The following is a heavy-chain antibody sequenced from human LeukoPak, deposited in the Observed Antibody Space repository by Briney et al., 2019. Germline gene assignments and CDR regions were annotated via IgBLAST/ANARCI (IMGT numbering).Heavy chain of an antibody. Sequence: PSETLSLTCTVSGGSISSGSYYWSWIRQPAGTGLEWIGRFYTSGSTNYNPSLKSRVTMSVDTSKNQFSLKLSSVTAADTAVYYCAKGFHTYFDYWGQGTLVTVSS. CDR3: AKGFHTYFDY. V-gene: IGHV4-61*02. CDR1: GGSISSGSYY. J-gene: IGHJ4*02. CDR2: FYTSGST.